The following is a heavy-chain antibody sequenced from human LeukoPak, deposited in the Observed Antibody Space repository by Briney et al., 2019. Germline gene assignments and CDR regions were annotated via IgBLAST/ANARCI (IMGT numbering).Heavy chain of an antibody. D-gene: IGHD3/OR15-3a*01. CDR2: IYSGGTT. J-gene: IGHJ4*02. CDR3: AREPGTDYRKYYFDY. V-gene: IGHV3-53*01. CDR1: GFTVSSNY. Sequence: GGPLRLSCAASGFTVSSNYMSWVRQAPGMGLEWVSVIYSGGTTYYADSVKGRFTISRDNSKNMLYLQMNSLRAEDTAVYYCAREPGTDYRKYYFDYRGQGTLVTVSS.